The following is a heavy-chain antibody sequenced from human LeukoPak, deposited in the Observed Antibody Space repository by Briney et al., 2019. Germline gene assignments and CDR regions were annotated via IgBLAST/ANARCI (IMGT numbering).Heavy chain of an antibody. D-gene: IGHD6-13*01. CDR2: ITTTSTF. Sequence: PGGSLRLSCAASGFTFSACTMNWARQAPGKGLEWVSSITTTSTFYADSVKGRFTISRDNAKNSLYLQMDSLRADDTGVYYCARDSVEAAVSDYWGQGTLVTVSS. V-gene: IGHV3-21*01. CDR1: GFTFSACT. J-gene: IGHJ4*02. CDR3: ARDSVEAAVSDY.